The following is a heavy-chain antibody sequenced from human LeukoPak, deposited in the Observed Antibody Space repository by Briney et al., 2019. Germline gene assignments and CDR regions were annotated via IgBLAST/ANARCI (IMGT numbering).Heavy chain of an antibody. Sequence: GGSLRLSCAASGFTFSSYAMHWVRQAPGKGLEWVAVISYDGSNKYYADSVKGRFTISRDNSKNTLYLQMNSLRAEDTAVYYCAREALVVVSSLDYWGQGTLVTVSS. CDR3: AREALVVVSSLDY. CDR1: GFTFSSYA. V-gene: IGHV3-30*04. CDR2: ISYDGSNK. J-gene: IGHJ4*02. D-gene: IGHD3-22*01.